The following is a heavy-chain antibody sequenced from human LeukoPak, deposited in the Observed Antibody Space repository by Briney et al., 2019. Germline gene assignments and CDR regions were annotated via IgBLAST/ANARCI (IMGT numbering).Heavy chain of an antibody. V-gene: IGHV4-4*07. Sequence: SETLSLTCSVSDGSMISYHWSWIRQPAGKGLEWIGSIYTSGSTDYNPYLMSRVTMSVETSKNQSSVTLRSVTAADTVAYYCARAESTVNVFDIWGQGTIVTVSS. D-gene: IGHD2-8*01. J-gene: IGHJ3*02. CDR1: DGSMISYH. CDR2: IYTSGST. CDR3: ARAESTVNVFDI.